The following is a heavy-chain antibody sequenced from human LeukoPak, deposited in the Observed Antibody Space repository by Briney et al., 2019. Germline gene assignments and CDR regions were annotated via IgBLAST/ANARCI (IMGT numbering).Heavy chain of an antibody. D-gene: IGHD1-26*01. J-gene: IGHJ4*02. CDR2: IYYSGST. Sequence: SETLSLTCTVSGGSISSSSYYWGWIRQPPGKGLEWIGSIYYSGSTYYNPSLKSRVTISVDTSKNQFSLKLSSVTAADTAVYYCARAIGGYSPKYYFDYWGQGTLVTVSS. CDR1: GGSISSSSYY. CDR3: ARAIGGYSPKYYFDY. V-gene: IGHV4-39*07.